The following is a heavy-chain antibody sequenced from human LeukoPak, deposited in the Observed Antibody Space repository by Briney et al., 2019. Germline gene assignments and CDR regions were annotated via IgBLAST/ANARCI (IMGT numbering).Heavy chain of an antibody. V-gene: IGHV3-30*03. D-gene: IGHD5-18*01. CDR1: GFTFSSYG. CDR3: AREGGDTAMVSYWYDY. Sequence: GGSLRLSCAASGFTFSSYGMHWVRQAPGKGLEWVAVISYDGSNKYYADSVKGRFTISRDNSKNTLYLQMNSLRAEDTAVYYCAREGGDTAMVSYWYDYWGQGTLVTVSS. J-gene: IGHJ4*02. CDR2: ISYDGSNK.